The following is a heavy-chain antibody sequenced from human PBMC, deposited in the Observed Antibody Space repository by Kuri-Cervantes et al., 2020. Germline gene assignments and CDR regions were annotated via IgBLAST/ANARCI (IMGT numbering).Heavy chain of an antibody. CDR2: INAGNGNT. Sequence: ASVKVSCKASGYTFTSYAMHWVRQAPGQRLEWMGWINAGNGNTKYSQKFQGRVTITRDTSASTAYMELSSLRSEDTAVYYCARGSEGSYDILTGYYYLDAFDIWGQGTMVTVSS. CDR3: ARGSEGSYDILTGYYYLDAFDI. V-gene: IGHV1-3*01. CDR1: GYTFTSYA. J-gene: IGHJ3*02. D-gene: IGHD3-9*01.